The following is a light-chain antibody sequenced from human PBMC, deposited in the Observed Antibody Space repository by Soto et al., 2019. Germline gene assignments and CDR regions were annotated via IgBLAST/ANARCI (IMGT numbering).Light chain of an antibody. CDR1: NSNIGENS. CDR2: SND. CDR3: ASWDDSLNGRV. V-gene: IGLV1-44*01. Sequence: QSVLTQPPSASGTPGQRVTISCSGSNSNIGENSVSWYQQFAGTAPRLLMYSNDKRPSGVPDRFSGSKSGTSASLAISGLQSEDEADYYCASWDDSLNGRVFGGGTKVTVL. J-gene: IGLJ3*02.